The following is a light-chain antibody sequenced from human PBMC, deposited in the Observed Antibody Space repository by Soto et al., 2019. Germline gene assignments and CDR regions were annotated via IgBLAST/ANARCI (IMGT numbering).Light chain of an antibody. Sequence: QSVLTQPRSVSGSPGQSVTISCTGTSSDVGGYNYVSWYQQHPGKAPKLMIYDVSKGPSGVPDRFSGSKSGNTASLTIYGLQAEDEADYYCCSYAGSYPHVVFGGGTKLTVL. J-gene: IGLJ2*01. CDR1: SSDVGGYNY. V-gene: IGLV2-11*01. CDR3: CSYAGSYPHVV. CDR2: DVS.